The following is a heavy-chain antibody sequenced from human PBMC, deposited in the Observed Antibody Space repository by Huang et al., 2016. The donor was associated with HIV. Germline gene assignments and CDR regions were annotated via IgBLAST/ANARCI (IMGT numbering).Heavy chain of an antibody. V-gene: IGHV1-2*02. J-gene: IGHJ3*02. D-gene: IGHD5-12*01. CDR1: GYTFVGHY. CDR2: IKPDSGGT. Sequence: QVQLVQSGAEVKKPGASVKVSCKASGYTFVGHYIQWIRQAPGQGFEWVGWIKPDSGGTTFGQNFEGRVTMTIDTSISTAYMVLNSLKSDDTAIYYCARNLKEWLPGGAFDIWGQGTVVSVSS. CDR3: ARNLKEWLPGGAFDI.